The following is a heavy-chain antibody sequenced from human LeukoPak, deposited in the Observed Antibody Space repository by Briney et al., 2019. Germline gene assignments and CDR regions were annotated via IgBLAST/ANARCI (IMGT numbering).Heavy chain of an antibody. CDR2: INHSGST. V-gene: IGHV4-34*01. D-gene: IGHD3-10*01. Sequence: PSETLSLTCAVYGGSFSGYYWSWIRQPPGKGLEWIGEINHSGSTNYNPSLKSRVTISVDTSKNQFSLKLSSVTAADTAVYYCARGPPYGSGSYPILFDYWGQGTLVTVSS. J-gene: IGHJ4*02. CDR3: ARGPPYGSGSYPILFDY. CDR1: GGSFSGYY.